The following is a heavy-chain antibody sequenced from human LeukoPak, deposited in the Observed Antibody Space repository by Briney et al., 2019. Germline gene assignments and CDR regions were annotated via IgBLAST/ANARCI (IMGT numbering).Heavy chain of an antibody. CDR2: INHSGST. Sequence: SETLSLTCAVYGGSFSGYYRSWIRQPPGKGLEWIGEINHSGSTNYNPSLKSRVTISVDTSKNQFSLKLSSVTAADTAVYYCASGGRFSHGSRMGAYWGQGTLVTVSS. V-gene: IGHV4-34*01. CDR1: GGSFSGYY. CDR3: ASGGRFSHGSRMGAY. J-gene: IGHJ4*02. D-gene: IGHD3-10*01.